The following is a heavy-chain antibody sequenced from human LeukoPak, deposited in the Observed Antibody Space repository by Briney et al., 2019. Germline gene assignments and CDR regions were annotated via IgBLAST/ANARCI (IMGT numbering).Heavy chain of an antibody. D-gene: IGHD3-22*01. J-gene: IGHJ4*02. CDR2: IRSKAYGGTT. V-gene: IGHV3-49*04. CDR1: GFTFADYA. Sequence: GGSLRLSCIPSGFTFADYALSWVRQGPGKGLEWVGFIRSKAYGGTTEYAASVKGRFTISRDDSKRIAYLQMNSLKPEDTAVYYCTRDLRHYHDSNGYHDYWGQGTLVTVSS. CDR3: TRDLRHYHDSNGYHDY.